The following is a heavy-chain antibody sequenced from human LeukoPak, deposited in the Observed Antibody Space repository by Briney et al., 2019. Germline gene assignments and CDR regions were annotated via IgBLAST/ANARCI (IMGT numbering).Heavy chain of an antibody. J-gene: IGHJ4*02. Sequence: SETLSLTCVVSGGSFSSGSSYWGWIRQSPGTGLQWIGSISYSGSAYYNPSLTNRVTFSVDTSRSQFSLRLSSVAAADTAVYYCATLVPYGDYQYYFDYWGQGTLVTVSS. V-gene: IGHV4-39*01. CDR1: GGSFSSGSSY. D-gene: IGHD4-17*01. CDR3: ATLVPYGDYQYYFDY. CDR2: ISYSGSA.